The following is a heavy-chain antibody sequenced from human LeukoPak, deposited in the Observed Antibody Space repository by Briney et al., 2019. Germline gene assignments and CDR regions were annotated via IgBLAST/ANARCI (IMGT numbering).Heavy chain of an antibody. V-gene: IGHV4-59*01. D-gene: IGHD3-3*01. CDR3: ARDRYDFWSGYYYYYGMDV. Sequence: SETLSLTCTVSGGSISSYYWSWIRQPLGKGLEWIGYIYYSGSTNYNPSLKSRVTISVDTSKNQFSLKLSSVTAADTAVYYCARDRYDFWSGYYYYYGMDVWGQGTTVTVSS. J-gene: IGHJ6*02. CDR1: GGSISSYY. CDR2: IYYSGST.